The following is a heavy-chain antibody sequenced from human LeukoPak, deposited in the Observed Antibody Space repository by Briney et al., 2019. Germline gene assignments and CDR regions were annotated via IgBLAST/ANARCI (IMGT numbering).Heavy chain of an antibody. CDR2: IYSDGST. Sequence: GGSLRLSCAVSGFTVSNNYMSWVRRAPGKGLAWVSVIYSDGSTYYADSVKDRFTISRDNSKNTLYLQMNSLRAEDTAVYYCARGGGGGNPFDYWGQGTLVTVSS. V-gene: IGHV3-53*01. D-gene: IGHD4-23*01. CDR1: GFTVSNNY. CDR3: ARGGGGGNPFDY. J-gene: IGHJ4*02.